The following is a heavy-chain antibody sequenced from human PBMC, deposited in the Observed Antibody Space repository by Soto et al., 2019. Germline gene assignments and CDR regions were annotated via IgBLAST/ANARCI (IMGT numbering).Heavy chain of an antibody. CDR1: GGSISSSSYY. Sequence: SQPLSLPCTVAGGSISSSSYYCGWIRQPPGKGLEWIGSIYYSGSTYYNPSLKSRVTISVDTSKNQFSLKLSSVTAADTAVYYCARHTPAISISDHWGQGSLVTVSS. D-gene: IGHD2-15*01. J-gene: IGHJ4*02. CDR3: ARHTPAISISDH. V-gene: IGHV4-39*01. CDR2: IYYSGST.